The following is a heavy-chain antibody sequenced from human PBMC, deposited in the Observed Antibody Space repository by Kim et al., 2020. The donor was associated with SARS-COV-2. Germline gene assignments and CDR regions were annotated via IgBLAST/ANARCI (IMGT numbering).Heavy chain of an antibody. J-gene: IGHJ4*02. CDR3: ARRTGWNYYFDY. Sequence: NYNPSLKSRVTISVDTSKNQFSLKLSSVTAADTAVYYCARRTGWNYYFDYWGQGTLVTVSS. D-gene: IGHD1-7*01. V-gene: IGHV4-34*01.